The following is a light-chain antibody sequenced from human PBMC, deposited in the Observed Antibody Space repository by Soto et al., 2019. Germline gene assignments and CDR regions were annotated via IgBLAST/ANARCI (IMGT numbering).Light chain of an antibody. J-gene: IGKJ3*01. CDR1: QGINSY. CDR3: QQLNSYAFT. CDR2: AAS. Sequence: DIQLTQSPSFLSASLGDRVTITCRASQGINSYLAWYQQKSGKAPKLLIYAASTLQSGVPSRFSGSGSGTEFTLTIGSLQPEDFATYYCQQLNSYAFTFGPGTKVDIK. V-gene: IGKV1-9*01.